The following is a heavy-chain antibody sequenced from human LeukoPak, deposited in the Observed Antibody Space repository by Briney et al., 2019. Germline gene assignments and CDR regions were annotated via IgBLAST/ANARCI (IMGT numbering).Heavy chain of an antibody. J-gene: IGHJ4*02. CDR1: GFIFSRYG. V-gene: IGHV3-30*18. CDR3: AKERYILDY. Sequence: PGGSLRLSCEASGFIFSRYGMHWVRQAPGKGLEWVALISHDGSKRYCADSVKGRFTISRDNSKNTLYLQMNSLRPEDTAVYFCAKERYILDYWGQGTLVIVSS. CDR2: ISHDGSKR. D-gene: IGHD1-14*01.